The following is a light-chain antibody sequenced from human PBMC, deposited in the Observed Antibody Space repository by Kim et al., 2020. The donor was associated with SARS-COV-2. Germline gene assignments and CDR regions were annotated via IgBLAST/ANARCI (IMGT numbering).Light chain of an antibody. V-gene: IGKV3-20*01. CDR1: HSVSHGY. Sequence: SPLEKATLSCSASHSVSHGYFAWYQHMPGLAPRLLIYAASGSTTGIPGRFSGTGSGTDFTLTISRLEPEDFAVYYCHQYVSSPYSFGQGTKLEI. CDR3: HQYVSSPYS. CDR2: AAS. J-gene: IGKJ2*03.